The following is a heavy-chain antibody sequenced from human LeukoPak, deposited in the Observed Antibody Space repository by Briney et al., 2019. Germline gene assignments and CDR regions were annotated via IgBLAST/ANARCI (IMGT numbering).Heavy chain of an antibody. CDR3: ARGQYYDSSGDY. J-gene: IGHJ4*02. CDR2: LYNTGGN. CDR1: GVSISSHY. D-gene: IGHD3-22*01. Sequence: SETLSLTCTVSGVSISSHYWRWVRQPPGKGLEWMGDLYNTGGNNYTPSLKSRVHISVDTSKNQFSLDLSSVSSADTAVYYCARGQYYDSSGDYWGQGTLVTVSS. V-gene: IGHV4-59*11.